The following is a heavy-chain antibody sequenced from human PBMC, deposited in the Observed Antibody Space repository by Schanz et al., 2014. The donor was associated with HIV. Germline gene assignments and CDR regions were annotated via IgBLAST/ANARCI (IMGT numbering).Heavy chain of an antibody. V-gene: IGHV1-2*02. J-gene: IGHJ2*01. CDR3: AREDSFTGNYYHHWYLDF. CDR2: INPSSGGT. CDR1: GYTFTGYY. D-gene: IGHD3-22*01. Sequence: QVPLVQPGAEVKKPGASVKVSCKASGYTFTGYYMHWVRQAPGQGLEWMGWINPSSGGTNYAQKFQGRVTMTRDTSISTAYMELSSLRSDDTAVYFCAREDSFTGNYYHHWYLDFWGRGTPVTVSS.